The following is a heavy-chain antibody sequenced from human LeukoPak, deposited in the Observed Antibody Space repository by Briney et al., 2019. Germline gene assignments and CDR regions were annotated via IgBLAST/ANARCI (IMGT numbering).Heavy chain of an antibody. CDR1: GASMSSYY. V-gene: IGHV4-59*01. Sequence: SETLSLTCTVSGASMSSYYWSWIRQPPGKGLEWIGYIYYSGSTNYNPSLKSRVTISVDTSKNQFTLKLSSVTAADTAVHYCARGRYGWLPFDYWGQGTLVTVSS. CDR2: IYYSGST. D-gene: IGHD3-16*01. CDR3: ARGRYGWLPFDY. J-gene: IGHJ4*02.